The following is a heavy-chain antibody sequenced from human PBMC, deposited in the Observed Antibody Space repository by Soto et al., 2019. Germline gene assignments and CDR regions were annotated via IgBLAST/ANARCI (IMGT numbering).Heavy chain of an antibody. D-gene: IGHD5-12*01. CDR1: GYTLTELS. Sequence: ASVKVSCKVSGYTLTELSMHWVRQAPGKGLEWMGGFDPEDGETIYAQKFQGRVTMTEDTSTDTAYMELSSLRSEDTAVYYCATSVPAADEGRGYSGYDFDYWGQGTLVTVSS. CDR2: FDPEDGET. V-gene: IGHV1-24*01. CDR3: ATSVPAADEGRGYSGYDFDY. J-gene: IGHJ4*02.